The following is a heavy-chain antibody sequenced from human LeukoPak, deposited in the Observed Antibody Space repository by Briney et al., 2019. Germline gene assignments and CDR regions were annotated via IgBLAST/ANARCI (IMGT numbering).Heavy chain of an antibody. V-gene: IGHV1-18*01. J-gene: IGHJ4*02. CDR2: ISAYNGNT. Sequence: ASVKVSCKASGYTFTSYGISWVRQAPGQGLEWMGWISAYNGNTNYAQELQGRVTMTTDTSTSTAYMELRSLRSDDTAVYYCARVRNYYDSSGYLHPFDYWGQGTLVTVSS. CDR3: ARVRNYYDSSGYLHPFDY. D-gene: IGHD3-22*01. CDR1: GYTFTSYG.